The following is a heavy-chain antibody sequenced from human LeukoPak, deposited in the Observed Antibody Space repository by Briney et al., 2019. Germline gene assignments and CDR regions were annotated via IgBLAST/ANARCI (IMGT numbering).Heavy chain of an antibody. CDR2: ISSSGSTT. CDR1: GFTFSSYS. D-gene: IGHD3-10*01. J-gene: IGHJ4*02. V-gene: IGHV3-48*04. CDR3: ARAVRRTYGRSTTVYFNY. Sequence: PGGSLRLSCAASGFTFSSYSMNWIRQAPGKGLEWVSYISSSGSTTYYADSVKGRFTISRDNAKNSLYLQMNSLRAEDTAVYYCARAVRRTYGRSTTVYFNYWGQGTLVTVSS.